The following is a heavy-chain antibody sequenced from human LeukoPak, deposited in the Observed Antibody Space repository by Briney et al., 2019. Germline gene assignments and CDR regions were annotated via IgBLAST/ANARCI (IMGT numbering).Heavy chain of an antibody. Sequence: GGSLRLSCAASGFTFSSYWMSWVRQAPGKGLEWVANIKQDGSEKYYADSVKGRFTISRDNSKNTLYLQMNSLRAEDTAVYYCAKDDGTGYYYHYMDVWGKGTTVTISS. CDR1: GFTFSSYW. CDR2: IKQDGSEK. CDR3: AKDDGTGYYYHYMDV. V-gene: IGHV3-7*01. D-gene: IGHD1-1*01. J-gene: IGHJ6*03.